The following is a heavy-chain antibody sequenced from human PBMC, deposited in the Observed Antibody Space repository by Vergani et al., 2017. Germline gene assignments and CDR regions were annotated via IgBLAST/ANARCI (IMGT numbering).Heavy chain of an antibody. Sequence: EVQLLESGGGLVQPGGSLRLSCAASGFTFSSYAMSWVRQAPGKGLEWVSSISSSSSYIYYADSVKGRFTISRDNAKNSLYLQMNSLRAEDTAVYYCAGDATISYSSSWYCGDYYYYMDVWGKGTTVTVSS. J-gene: IGHJ6*03. D-gene: IGHD6-13*01. CDR1: GFTFSSYA. V-gene: IGHV3-21*01. CDR2: ISSSSSYI. CDR3: AGDATISYSSSWYCGDYYYYMDV.